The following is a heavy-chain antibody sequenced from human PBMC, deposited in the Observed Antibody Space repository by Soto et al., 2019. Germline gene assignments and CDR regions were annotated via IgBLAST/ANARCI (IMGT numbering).Heavy chain of an antibody. CDR3: ARVAY. V-gene: IGHV3-21*01. J-gene: IGHJ4*02. Sequence: PGGSLRLSCAASGFSFSDYVMHWVRQVPGKGLEWVASISSGSSDTWYADSVKGRFIISRDNAQNSLFLQMNTLRPEDTAMYYCARVAYWGPGTQVTVSS. CDR2: ISSGSSDT. CDR1: GFSFSDYV.